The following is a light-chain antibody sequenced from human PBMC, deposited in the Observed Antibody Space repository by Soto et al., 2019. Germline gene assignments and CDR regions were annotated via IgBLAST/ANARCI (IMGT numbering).Light chain of an antibody. J-gene: IGKJ3*01. CDR3: HQRSNWLVT. CDR2: DAS. V-gene: IGKV3-11*01. Sequence: ELVLTQSPATLSLSPGERATLSCRASQSVSSYLAWYQQKPGQAPRLLIYDASNRATGIPARFSGSGSGTDFTTTISRLEPEDFAVYYCHQRSNWLVTFGPGTKVDIK. CDR1: QSVSSY.